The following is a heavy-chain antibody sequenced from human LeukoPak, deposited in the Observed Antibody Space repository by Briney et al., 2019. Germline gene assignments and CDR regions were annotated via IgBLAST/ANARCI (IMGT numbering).Heavy chain of an antibody. J-gene: IGHJ4*02. CDR2: IYYSGNT. V-gene: IGHV4-39*01. CDR1: GVSISSSSYG. CDR3: AMHTVIASSWSLDY. Sequence: VTPSETLSLTCSVSGVSISSSSYGWGWLRQRPGKGLEWIGSIYYSGNTYNNPSRKSPVTISADTSKNQLSLKLTSVTAADTAVYYCAMHTVIASSWSLDYWGQGTLVTVSS. D-gene: IGHD6-13*01.